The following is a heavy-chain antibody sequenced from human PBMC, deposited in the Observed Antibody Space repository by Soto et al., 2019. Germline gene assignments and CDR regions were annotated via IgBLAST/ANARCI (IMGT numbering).Heavy chain of an antibody. J-gene: IGHJ4*02. D-gene: IGHD3-3*01. CDR3: ASNTPSYDFWSGYLVY. CDR1: GGSISSYY. CDR2: IYYSGST. Sequence: PSETLSLTCTVSGGSISSYYLSWIRQPPGKGLEWIGYIYYSGSTNYNPSLKSRVTISVDTSKNQFSLKLSSVTAADTAVYYCASNTPSYDFWSGYLVYWGQGTLVTVSS. V-gene: IGHV4-59*01.